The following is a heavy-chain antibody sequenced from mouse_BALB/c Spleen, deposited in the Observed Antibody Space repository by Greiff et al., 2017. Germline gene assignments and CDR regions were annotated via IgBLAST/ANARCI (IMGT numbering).Heavy chain of an antibody. CDR2: IYPGDGDT. CDR1: GYAFSSYW. CDR3: ARWGRYEYYYAMDY. D-gene: IGHD2-14*01. V-gene: IGHV1-80*01. J-gene: IGHJ4*01. Sequence: VQLQQSGAELVRPGSSVKISCKASGYAFSSYWMNWVKQRPGQGLEWIGQIYPGDGDTNYNGKFKGKATLTADKSSSTAYMQLSSLTSEDSAVYFCARWGRYEYYYAMDYWGQGTSVTVSS.